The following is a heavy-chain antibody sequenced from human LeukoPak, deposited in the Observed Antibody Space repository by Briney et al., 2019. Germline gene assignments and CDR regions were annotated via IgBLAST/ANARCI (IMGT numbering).Heavy chain of an antibody. D-gene: IGHD5-12*01. Sequence: SETLSLTCTVSGGSISSYYWSWIRQPPGKGLERIGYIYYSGSTNYNPSLKSRVTIPVDTSKNQFSLKLSSVTAADTAVYYCARTEVATRPACWFDPWGQGTLVTVSS. CDR3: ARTEVATRPACWFDP. CDR2: IYYSGST. CDR1: GGSISSYY. J-gene: IGHJ5*02. V-gene: IGHV4-59*01.